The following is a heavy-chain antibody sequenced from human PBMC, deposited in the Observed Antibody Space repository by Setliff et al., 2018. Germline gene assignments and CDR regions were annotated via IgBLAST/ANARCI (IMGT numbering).Heavy chain of an antibody. CDR1: GFTFSNYA. D-gene: IGHD5-18*01. CDR2: ISNSGGGT. V-gene: IGHV3-23*01. Sequence: PGGSLRLSCAASGFTFSNYAMSWVRQAPGKGLEWVSAISNSGGGTYYADSVNGRFTISRDNSNKTLYLQMNSLRAEDTAVYYCAKGLSGYSYGSNRNAFDIWGQGTMVTVSS. CDR3: AKGLSGYSYGSNRNAFDI. J-gene: IGHJ3*02.